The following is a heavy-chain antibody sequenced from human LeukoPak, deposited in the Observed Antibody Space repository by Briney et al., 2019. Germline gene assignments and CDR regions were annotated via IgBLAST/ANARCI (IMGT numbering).Heavy chain of an antibody. V-gene: IGHV3-48*03. CDR1: GFTFSSYE. CDR3: ARELNRELGY. J-gene: IGHJ4*02. CDR2: ISSSGSTI. Sequence: GGSLRLSCAASGFTFSSYEMNWVRQAPGKGLEWVSYISSSGSTIYYADSVKGRFTISRDNAKNSLYLQMNSLRAEDTAVYYCARELNRELGYWGQGTLVTVSS. D-gene: IGHD1-14*01.